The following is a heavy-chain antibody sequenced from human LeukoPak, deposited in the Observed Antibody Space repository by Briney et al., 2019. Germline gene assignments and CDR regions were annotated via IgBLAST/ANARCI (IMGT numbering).Heavy chain of an antibody. CDR3: ASMYSSSWYYFDY. V-gene: IGHV1-2*02. J-gene: IGHJ4*02. D-gene: IGHD6-13*01. CDR2: INPNSGGT. Sequence: ASVTVSCKASGYTFTGYYMHWVRQAPGQGLEWMGWINPNSGGTNYAQKFQGRVTMTRDTSISTAYMELSRLRSDDTAVYYCASMYSSSWYYFDYWGQGTLVTVSS. CDR1: GYTFTGYY.